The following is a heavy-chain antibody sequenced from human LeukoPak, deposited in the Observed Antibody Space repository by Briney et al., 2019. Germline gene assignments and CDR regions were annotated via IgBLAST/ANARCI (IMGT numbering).Heavy chain of an antibody. CDR2: IYYSGST. V-gene: IGHV4-30-4*01. D-gene: IGHD5/OR15-5a*01. Sequence: SQTLSLTCTVSGGSISSGDYYWSWIRQPPGKGLEWIGYIYYSGSTYYNPSLKSRVTISVDTSKNQFSLKLSSVTAADTAVYYCARDERRSNAFDIRGQGTMVTVSS. J-gene: IGHJ3*02. CDR1: GGSISSGDYY. CDR3: ARDERRSNAFDI.